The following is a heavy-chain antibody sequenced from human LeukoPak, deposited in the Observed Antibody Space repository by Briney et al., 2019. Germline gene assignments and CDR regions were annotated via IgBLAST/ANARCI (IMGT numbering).Heavy chain of an antibody. CDR1: GGSFSGYY. CDR3: ASGERGYSYGPLDY. V-gene: IGHV4-34*01. J-gene: IGHJ4*02. Sequence: SETLSLTCAVYGGSFSGYYWSWIRQPPGKGLEWIGEINHSGSTNYNPSLKSRVTISVDTSKNQFSLKLNSVTAADTAVYYCASGERGYSYGPLDYWGQGTLVTVSS. D-gene: IGHD5-18*01. CDR2: INHSGST.